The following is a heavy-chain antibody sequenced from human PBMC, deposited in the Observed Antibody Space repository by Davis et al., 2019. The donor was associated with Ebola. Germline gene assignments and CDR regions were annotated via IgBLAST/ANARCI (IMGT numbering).Heavy chain of an antibody. CDR1: GYSFTSYW. CDR2: IYPGDSDT. V-gene: IGHV5-51*01. J-gene: IGHJ6*02. Sequence: GESLKISCKGSGYSFTSYWIGWVRQMPGKGLEWMGIIYPGDSDTRYSPSFQGQVTISADKSISTAYLQWSSLKASDTAMYYCARSGCSYGHGYYYYYYGMDVWGQGTTVTVSS. D-gene: IGHD5-18*01. CDR3: ARSGCSYGHGYYYYYYGMDV.